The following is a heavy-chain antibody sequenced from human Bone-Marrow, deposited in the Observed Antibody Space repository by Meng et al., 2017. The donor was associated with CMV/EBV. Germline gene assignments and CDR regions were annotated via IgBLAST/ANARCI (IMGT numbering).Heavy chain of an antibody. CDR1: GFSLRTSGVG. J-gene: IGHJ5*02. CDR2: IYWDDDK. CDR3: AHRRRYFDWSNWFDP. Sequence: QTTLKDLFHTLVKPTQPPPLHCTFSGFSLRTSGVGVGWIRQPPGKALEWLALIYWDDDKRYSPSLKSRLTITKDTSKNQVVLTMTNMDPVDTATYYCAHRRRYFDWSNWFDPWGQGTLVTVSS. V-gene: IGHV2-5*02. D-gene: IGHD3-9*01.